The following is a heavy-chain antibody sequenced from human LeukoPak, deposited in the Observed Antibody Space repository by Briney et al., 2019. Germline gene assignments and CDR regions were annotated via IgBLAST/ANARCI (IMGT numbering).Heavy chain of an antibody. V-gene: IGHV4-39*07. CDR2: IYYSGST. Sequence: SETLSLTCTVSGGSISSSSYYWGWTRQPPGKGLEWIGSIYYSGSTYYNPSLKSRVTISVDTSKNQFSLKLSSVTAADTAVYYCARKNIVLEGRHYYMDVWGKGTTVTVSS. CDR1: GGSISSSSYY. D-gene: IGHD2/OR15-2a*01. J-gene: IGHJ6*03. CDR3: ARKNIVLEGRHYYMDV.